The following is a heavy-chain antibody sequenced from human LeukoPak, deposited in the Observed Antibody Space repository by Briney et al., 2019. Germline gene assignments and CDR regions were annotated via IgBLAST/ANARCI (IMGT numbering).Heavy chain of an antibody. D-gene: IGHD6-19*01. CDR3: TRLAAAVAGQVDY. CDR2: IRSKAYGGTT. J-gene: IGHJ4*02. Sequence: GGSLRLSCTASGFTFGDYAMSWVRQAPGKGLEWVGFIRSKAYGGTTEYAASVKGRFTISRDDSKSIAYLQMNSLKTEDTAVYYCTRLAAAVAGQVDYWGQGTLVTVSS. V-gene: IGHV3-49*04. CDR1: GFTFGDYA.